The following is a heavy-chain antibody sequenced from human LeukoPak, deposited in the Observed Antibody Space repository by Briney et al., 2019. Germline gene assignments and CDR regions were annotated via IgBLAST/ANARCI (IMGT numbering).Heavy chain of an antibody. CDR1: GFTFHAHG. V-gene: IGHV3-20*04. CDR3: AREEGPYFDC. CDR2: LNWNGDNT. Sequence: SGGSLRLSCAASGFTFHAHGMSWVRQVPGKGLEWVSALNWNGDNTGYADSVKGRFTISRDNAKKSLYLQMNSLTAEDTAYYYCAREEGPYFDCWGQGTLVTVSS. J-gene: IGHJ4*02.